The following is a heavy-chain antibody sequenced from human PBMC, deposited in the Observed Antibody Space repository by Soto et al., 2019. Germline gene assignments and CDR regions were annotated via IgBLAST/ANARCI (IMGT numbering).Heavy chain of an antibody. CDR3: VRELLALRYYYYGMDV. V-gene: IGHV3-33*01. D-gene: IGHD1-26*01. CDR1: GFTFSSYG. J-gene: IGHJ6*02. Sequence: QVQLVESGGGVVQPGRSLRLSCAASGFTFSSYGMHWVRQAPGKGLEWVAVIWYDGSNKYYADSVKGRFTISRDNSKNTLYLQMNSLRAEDTAVYYCVRELLALRYYYYGMDVWGQGTTVTVSS. CDR2: IWYDGSNK.